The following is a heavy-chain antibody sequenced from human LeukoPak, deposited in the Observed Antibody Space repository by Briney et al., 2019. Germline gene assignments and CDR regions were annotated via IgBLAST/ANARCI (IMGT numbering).Heavy chain of an antibody. CDR1: GFTFSSSG. D-gene: IGHD3-10*01. CDR3: AKDRGVEYFAY. CDR2: IRSDGSEN. Sequence: QPGGSLRLSCAASGFTFSSSGMHWVRQAPGKGLEWVTFIRSDGSENYYADSVKGRFTISRDNSKNTLYLQMNSLRAEDTAVYHCAKDRGVEYFAYWGQGTLVTVSS. V-gene: IGHV3-30*02. J-gene: IGHJ4*02.